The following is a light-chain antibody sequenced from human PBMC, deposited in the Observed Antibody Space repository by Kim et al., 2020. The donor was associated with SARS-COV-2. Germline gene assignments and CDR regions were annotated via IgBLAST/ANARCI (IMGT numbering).Light chain of an antibody. Sequence: SPGEGATLSCRARRSASRSYVAWHQQKPGQAPRLLIYDTSSRATGIPDRFSGSGSGTDFTLTVSRLEPEDFAVYYCQQYDTTALTFGGGTKVDIK. CDR3: QQYDTTALT. V-gene: IGKV3-20*01. CDR1: RSASRSY. CDR2: DTS. J-gene: IGKJ4*01.